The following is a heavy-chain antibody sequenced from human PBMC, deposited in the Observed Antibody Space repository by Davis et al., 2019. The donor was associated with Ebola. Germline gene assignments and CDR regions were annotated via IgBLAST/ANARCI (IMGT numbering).Heavy chain of an antibody. CDR1: GFSVSNNY. D-gene: IGHD3-10*01. CDR3: ARGIYYHDSAYLDS. Sequence: PGGSLRLSCAASGFSVSNNYMTWVRQAPGKGLEWVSVLSTGGNTYYADSVKGRFTLSRDDSKNMMYLQMNTVTPDDTAVYYCARGIYYHDSAYLDSWGQGTLVTVSS. CDR2: LSTGGNT. V-gene: IGHV3-53*01. J-gene: IGHJ4*02.